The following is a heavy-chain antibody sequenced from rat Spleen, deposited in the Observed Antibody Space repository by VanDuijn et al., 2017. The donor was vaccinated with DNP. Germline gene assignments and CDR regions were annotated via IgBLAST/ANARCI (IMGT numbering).Heavy chain of an antibody. D-gene: IGHD4-3*01. J-gene: IGHJ2*01. CDR3: TTGDY. CDR2: ITSSGGST. Sequence: EVQLVESGGDLVQPGRSLKLSCVASGFTFNNYWMTWIRQVPGKGLEWVASITSSGGSTYYPDSVKGRFTISRDNAKNTLYLQMDSLRSEDTATYYCTTGDYWGQGVMVTVSS. V-gene: IGHV5-31*01. CDR1: GFTFNNYW.